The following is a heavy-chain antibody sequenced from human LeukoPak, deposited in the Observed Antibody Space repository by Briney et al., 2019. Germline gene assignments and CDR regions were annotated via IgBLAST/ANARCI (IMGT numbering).Heavy chain of an antibody. V-gene: IGHV3-74*01. CDR1: GFTFSSYW. CDR3: ARDAGQWAYYYYYMDV. CDR2: INTAGSST. D-gene: IGHD2-8*01. Sequence: GGSLRLSCAASGFTFSSYWMHWVRQAPGKGLVWVSRINTAGSSTSYADSVKGRFTISRDKAKNTLYLQMNSLRAEDTAVYYCARDAGQWAYYYYYMDVWGKGTTVTVSS. J-gene: IGHJ6*03.